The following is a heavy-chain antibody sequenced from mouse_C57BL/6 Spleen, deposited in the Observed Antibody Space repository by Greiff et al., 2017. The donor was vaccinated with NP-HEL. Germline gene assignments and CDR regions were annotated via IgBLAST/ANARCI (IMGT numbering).Heavy chain of an antibody. Sequence: VKLMESGPELVKPGASVKISCKASGYSFTSYYIHWVKQRPGQGLEWIGWIYPGSGNTKYNEKFKGKATLTADTSSSTAYMQLSSLTSEDSAVYYCGGANWDEDFDYWGQGTTLTVSS. D-gene: IGHD4-1*01. J-gene: IGHJ2*01. CDR1: GYSFTSYY. CDR3: GGANWDEDFDY. CDR2: IYPGSGNT. V-gene: IGHV1-66*01.